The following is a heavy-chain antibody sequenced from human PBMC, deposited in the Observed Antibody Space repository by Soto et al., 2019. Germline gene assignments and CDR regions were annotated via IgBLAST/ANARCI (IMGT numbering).Heavy chain of an antibody. D-gene: IGHD6-6*01. Sequence: QVQLVQSGAEVKKPGASVKVSCKASGYTFTSYGISWVRQAPGQGLEWMGWISAYNGNTNYAQKLQGRVTMTTGTSTSTAYMELRSLRSDDTAVYYCARDSSSPEKYYYYYYMDVWGKGTTVTVSS. CDR3: ARDSSSPEKYYYYYYMDV. V-gene: IGHV1-18*01. J-gene: IGHJ6*03. CDR1: GYTFTSYG. CDR2: ISAYNGNT.